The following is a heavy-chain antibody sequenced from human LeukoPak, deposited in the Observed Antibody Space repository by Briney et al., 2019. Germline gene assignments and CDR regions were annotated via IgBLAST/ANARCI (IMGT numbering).Heavy chain of an antibody. CDR2: ISSSSSTI. V-gene: IGHV3-48*01. CDR1: GFTFSSYS. Sequence: GGSLRLSCAASGFTFSSYSMNWVRQAPGKGLEWVSYISSSSSTIYYADSVKGRFTISRDNAKNSLYLQMNSLRAEDTAVYYCARDGAIAVDYWGQGTLVTVSS. CDR3: ARDGAIAVDY. J-gene: IGHJ4*02. D-gene: IGHD6-13*01.